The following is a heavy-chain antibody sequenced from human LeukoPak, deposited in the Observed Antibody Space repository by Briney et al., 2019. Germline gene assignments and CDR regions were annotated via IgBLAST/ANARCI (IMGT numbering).Heavy chain of an antibody. D-gene: IGHD4-17*01. CDR3: ARDLDYGDYYGMDV. Sequence: GGSLRLSCAASGFTFSSYSMNWVRQAPGKGLEWVSSISSSSSYIYYADSVKGRFTISRDNAKNSLYLQMNSLRAKDTAVYYCARDLDYGDYYGMDVWGQGTTVTVSS. CDR2: ISSSSSYI. CDR1: GFTFSSYS. J-gene: IGHJ6*02. V-gene: IGHV3-21*01.